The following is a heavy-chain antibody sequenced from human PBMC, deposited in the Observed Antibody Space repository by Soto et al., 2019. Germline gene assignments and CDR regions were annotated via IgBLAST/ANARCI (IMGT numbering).Heavy chain of an antibody. D-gene: IGHD6-19*01. J-gene: IGHJ4*02. Sequence: QLQLQESGSGLVKPSQTLSLTCAVSGGSISSGGYSWSWIRQPPGKGLEWIGYIYHSGSTYYNPSLKSRVTISVDRSKNQFALKRSAVTAADTAVYYSARAGGLGAVAVDYWGQGTLVTVSS. V-gene: IGHV4-30-2*01. CDR3: ARAGGLGAVAVDY. CDR1: GGSISSGGYS. CDR2: IYHSGST.